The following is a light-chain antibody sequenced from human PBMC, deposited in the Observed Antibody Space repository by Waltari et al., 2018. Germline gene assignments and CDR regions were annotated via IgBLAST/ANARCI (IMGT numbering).Light chain of an antibody. J-gene: IGKJ4*01. CDR1: QTIIES. CDR3: QQSYT. Sequence: DIQMTQSPSSLSASAGEKVTITCRASQTIIESLNWYQQKPGKAPKLLIYGASSLQSGGPSRFSGSGSGTDFTLSITSLQPEDSATYYCQQSYTFGGGTKVEIK. V-gene: IGKV1-39*01. CDR2: GAS.